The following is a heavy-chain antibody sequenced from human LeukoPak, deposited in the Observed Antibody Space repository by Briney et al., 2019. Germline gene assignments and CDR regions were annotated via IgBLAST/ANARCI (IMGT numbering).Heavy chain of an antibody. Sequence: GGSLRLSCAASGFTFSSYAMSWVRQAPGKGLEWVAVISYDGSNKYYADSVKGRFTISRDNSKNTLYLQMNSLRAEDTAVYYCAREELGSSLGFDPWGQGTLVTVSS. CDR1: GFTFSSYA. J-gene: IGHJ5*02. CDR3: AREELGSSLGFDP. D-gene: IGHD3-16*01. V-gene: IGHV3-30-3*01. CDR2: ISYDGSNK.